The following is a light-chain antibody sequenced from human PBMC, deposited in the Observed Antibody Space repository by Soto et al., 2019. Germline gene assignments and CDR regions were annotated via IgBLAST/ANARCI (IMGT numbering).Light chain of an antibody. J-gene: IGKJ4*01. CDR3: QHYNNWLGT. Sequence: EIVVTQSPAILSVPPGERVTLSCRASQNVVTNLAWYQQRLGQAPRLLIYGASARATGVPARFSGSGSGTEFFLTISSLQSEDFAVYYCQHYNNWLGTFGGGTKVEIK. V-gene: IGKV3-15*01. CDR2: GAS. CDR1: QNVVTN.